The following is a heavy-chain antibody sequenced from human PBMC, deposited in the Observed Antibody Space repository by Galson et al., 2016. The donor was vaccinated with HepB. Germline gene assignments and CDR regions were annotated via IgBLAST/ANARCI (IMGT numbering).Heavy chain of an antibody. CDR3: KSCHWAGPADY. Sequence: SLRLSCAASGFTLSDHYMDWVRQAPGKGLEWVGRTRNEADSFTTEYAASVKGRFTITRDDSKNSVYLQMNSLKIEDPAVYYCKSCHWAGPADYWGQGTLVAVSS. J-gene: IGHJ4*02. CDR1: GFTLSDHY. CDR2: TRNEADSFTT. V-gene: IGHV3-72*01. D-gene: IGHD2-15*01.